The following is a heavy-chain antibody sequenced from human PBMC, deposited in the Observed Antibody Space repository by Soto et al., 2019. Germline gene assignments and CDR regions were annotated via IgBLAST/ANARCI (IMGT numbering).Heavy chain of an antibody. CDR2: INPKFGDT. J-gene: IGHJ6*02. CDR3: ARNMDYYYGPGSGNGHGF. Sequence: QVQLVQSGAEVKEPGDSVRVSCEASGYTFTAYYIHWVRQAPGQGLEWMGWINPKFGDTTYAQDFKGRGYMTRDMSISTVYMELSRLTSDDTAIYYCARNMDYYYGPGSGNGHGFWGQGTTVTVFS. V-gene: IGHV1-2*02. D-gene: IGHD3-10*01. CDR1: GYTFTAYY.